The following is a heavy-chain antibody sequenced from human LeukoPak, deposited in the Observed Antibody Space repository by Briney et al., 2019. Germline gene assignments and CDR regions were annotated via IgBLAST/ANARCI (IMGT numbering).Heavy chain of an antibody. Sequence: GGSLRLSCAASRFTFSNYVMHWVRQAPGEGLEWVAVISYDGSDKYYADSVKGRFTISRDNSKNTLYLQMNSLRAEDTAVYYCAKDPRRYSRTGGYFDYWGQGTLVTVSS. CDR3: AKDPRRYSRTGGYFDY. V-gene: IGHV3-30*18. CDR1: RFTFSNYV. CDR2: ISYDGSDK. D-gene: IGHD6-13*01. J-gene: IGHJ4*02.